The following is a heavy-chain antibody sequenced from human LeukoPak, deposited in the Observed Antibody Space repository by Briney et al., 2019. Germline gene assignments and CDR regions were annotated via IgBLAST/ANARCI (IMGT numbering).Heavy chain of an antibody. CDR3: ARVASYGDLPDALET. J-gene: IGHJ3*02. D-gene: IGHD4-17*01. V-gene: IGHV1-2*02. CDR2: INPHTGGT. CDR1: GYTFSGYY. Sequence: ASVKVSCETFGYTFSGYYMQWVRQAPGQGLEWMGWINPHTGGTKYGHKFQGRVTMTRDRSISTAYMEVSSLTPDDTAVYYCARVASYGDLPDALETWGQGTLVIVSS.